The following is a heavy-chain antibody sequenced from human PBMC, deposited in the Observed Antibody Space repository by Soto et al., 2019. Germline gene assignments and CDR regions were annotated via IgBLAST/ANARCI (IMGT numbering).Heavy chain of an antibody. CDR3: AKDQDPDYNWNRQPFDY. CDR1: GLTFSSYG. CDR2: ISYDGSNK. D-gene: IGHD1-20*01. Sequence: PGGSLRLSCAASGLTFSSYGMHWVRQAPGKGLEWVAVISYDGSNKYYADSVKGRFTISRDNSKNTLYLQMNSLRAEDTAVYYCAKDQDPDYNWNRQPFDYWGQGTLVTVSS. J-gene: IGHJ4*02. V-gene: IGHV3-30*18.